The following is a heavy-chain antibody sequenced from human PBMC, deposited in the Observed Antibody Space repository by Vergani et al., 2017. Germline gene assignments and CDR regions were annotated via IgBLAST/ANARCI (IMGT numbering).Heavy chain of an antibody. CDR3: ARGLDCSGGSCYFFGAFDI. J-gene: IGHJ3*02. CDR2: IIPILGIA. CDR1: GGTFSSYT. D-gene: IGHD2-15*01. V-gene: IGHV1-69*02. Sequence: QVQLVQSGAEVKKPGSSVKVSCKASGGTFSSYTISWVRQAPGQGLEWMGRIIPILGIAKYAQKVQGRVTITADKSTSTAYMELSSLRSEDTAVYYCARGLDCSGGSCYFFGAFDIWGQGTMVTVSS.